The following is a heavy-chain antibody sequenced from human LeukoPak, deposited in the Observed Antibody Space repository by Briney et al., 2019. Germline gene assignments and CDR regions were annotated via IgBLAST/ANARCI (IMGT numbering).Heavy chain of an antibody. J-gene: IGHJ5*02. CDR1: GGSISSHY. V-gene: IGHV4-59*11. D-gene: IGHD3-3*01. Sequence: SETLSLTCTVSGGSISSHYWSWIRQPPGKGLEWIGYIHYSGSTRYNPSLKSRVTISVDTSKNQFSLKLSSVTAADTAVYYCARDSHDYDFWSGRNWFDPWGQGTPVTVSS. CDR3: ARDSHDYDFWSGRNWFDP. CDR2: IHYSGST.